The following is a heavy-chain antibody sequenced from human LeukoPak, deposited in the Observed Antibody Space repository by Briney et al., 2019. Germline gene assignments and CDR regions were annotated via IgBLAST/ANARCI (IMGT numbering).Heavy chain of an antibody. V-gene: IGHV4-59*01. CDR3: ARDRVYYDSSGPKGIYYYYGMDV. CDR2: IYYSGST. CDR1: GGSISSYY. Sequence: PSETLSLTCTVSGGSISSYYWSWIRQPPGKGLEWIGYIYYSGSTNYNPSLKSRVTISVDTSKNQFSLKLSSVTAADTAVYYCARDRVYYDSSGPKGIYYYYGMDVWGQGTTVTVSS. D-gene: IGHD3-22*01. J-gene: IGHJ6*02.